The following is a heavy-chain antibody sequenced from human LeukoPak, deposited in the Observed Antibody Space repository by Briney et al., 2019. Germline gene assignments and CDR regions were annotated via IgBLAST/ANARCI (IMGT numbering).Heavy chain of an antibody. J-gene: IGHJ4*02. CDR3: AKRGGYETMAAFDY. D-gene: IGHD3-10*01. Sequence: GGSLRLSCAASGFTFNSYAMSWVRQAPGKGLEWVSAISPSGTDTYYADSVKGRFTISRDNSKNTLYLQMSSLRAEDSAVYYCAKRGGYETMAAFDYWGQETLVTVSS. CDR1: GFTFNSYA. CDR2: ISPSGTDT. V-gene: IGHV3-23*01.